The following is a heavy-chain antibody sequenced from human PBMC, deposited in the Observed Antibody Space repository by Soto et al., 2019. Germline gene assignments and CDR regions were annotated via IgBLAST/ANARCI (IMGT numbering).Heavy chain of an antibody. Sequence: QVQLMQSGAEVKKPGSSVKVSCKASGGSFPSDTISWVRQAPGQGLEWLGGIAPVLGTPNHAQKFQGRVTISADGSTNTAYMELTSLRPEDTAVYYCTRPSSGYYHDAFDIWGQGTLVTVSS. D-gene: IGHD3-22*01. CDR3: TRPSSGYYHDAFDI. CDR1: GGSFPSDT. CDR2: IAPVLGTP. J-gene: IGHJ3*02. V-gene: IGHV1-69*01.